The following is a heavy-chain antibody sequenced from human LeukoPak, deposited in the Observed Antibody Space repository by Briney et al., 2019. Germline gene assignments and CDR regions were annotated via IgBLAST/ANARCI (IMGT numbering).Heavy chain of an antibody. CDR3: ARGGGSYDILTGYYGQADY. V-gene: IGHV4-38-2*02. CDR2: IYHSGST. J-gene: IGHJ4*02. Sequence: SETLSLTCTVSGYSISSGYYWGWIRQPPGKGLEWIGSIYHSGSTYYNPSLKSRVTISVDTSKNQFSLKLSSVTAADTAVYYCARGGGSYDILTGYYGQADYWGQGTLVTVSS. D-gene: IGHD3-9*01. CDR1: GYSISSGYY.